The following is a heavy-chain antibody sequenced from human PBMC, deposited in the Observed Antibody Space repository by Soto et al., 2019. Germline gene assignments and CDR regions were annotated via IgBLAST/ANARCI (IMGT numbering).Heavy chain of an antibody. J-gene: IGHJ4*02. CDR2: ISYDGSNK. D-gene: IGHD1-26*01. CDR3: AKDPVGAGGGY. CDR1: GFTFSSYG. V-gene: IGHV3-30*18. Sequence: QVQLVESGGGVVQPGRSLRLSCAASGFTFSSYGMYWVRQAPGKGLEWVAVISYDGSNKYYADSVKGRFTTSRDNSKNTLYLQMNSLRAEDTAVYYCAKDPVGAGGGYWGQGTLVTVSS.